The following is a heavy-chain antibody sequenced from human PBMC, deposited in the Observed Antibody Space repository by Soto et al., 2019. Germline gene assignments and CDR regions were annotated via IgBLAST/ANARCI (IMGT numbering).Heavy chain of an antibody. CDR2: INHSGST. D-gene: IGHD3-16*01. J-gene: IGHJ5*02. Sequence: PSETLSLTCTVSGGSISSYYWSWIRQPPGKGLEWIGEINHSGSTNYNPSLKSRVTISVDTSKNQFSLKLSSVTAADTAVYYCARAEGFIMITVRGQNWFDPWGQGTLVTVSS. CDR1: GGSISSYY. CDR3: ARAEGFIMITVRGQNWFDP. V-gene: IGHV4-34*01.